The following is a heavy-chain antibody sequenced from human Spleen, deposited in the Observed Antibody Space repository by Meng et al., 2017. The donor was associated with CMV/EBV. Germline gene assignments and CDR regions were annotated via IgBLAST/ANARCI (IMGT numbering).Heavy chain of an antibody. V-gene: IGHV1-2*02. CDR2: INPNSGGT. CDR1: GYTFTGYY. Sequence: ASVKVSCKASGYTFTGYYMHWVRQAPGQGLEWMGWINPNSGGTKYAQKFQGRVTMTTDTSISTAYMEVSRLRSDDTAVYYCARRNQLQLLDYWGQGTLVTVSS. J-gene: IGHJ4*02. D-gene: IGHD6-6*01. CDR3: ARRNQLQLLDY.